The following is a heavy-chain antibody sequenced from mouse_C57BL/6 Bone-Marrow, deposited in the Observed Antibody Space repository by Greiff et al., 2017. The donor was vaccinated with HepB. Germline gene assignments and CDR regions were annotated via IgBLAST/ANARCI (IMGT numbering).Heavy chain of an antibody. Sequence: QVQLQQSGAELARPGASVKLSCKASGYTFTSYGISWVKQRTGQGLEWIGEIYPRSGNTYYNEKFKGKATLTADKSSSTAYMELRSLTSADSAVYFCARGGFLLLRSWYFDVWGTGTTVTVSS. D-gene: IGHD1-1*01. J-gene: IGHJ1*03. V-gene: IGHV1-81*01. CDR1: GYTFTSYG. CDR2: IYPRSGNT. CDR3: ARGGFLLLRSWYFDV.